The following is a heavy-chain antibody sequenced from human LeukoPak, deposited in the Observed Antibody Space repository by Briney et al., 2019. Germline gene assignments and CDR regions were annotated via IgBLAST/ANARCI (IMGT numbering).Heavy chain of an antibody. Sequence: GGSLRLSCAASGFTFSSYSMNWVRQAPGKGLEWVSSISSSSSYIYYADSVKGRFTISRDNAKNSLYLQMNSLRAEDTAVYYCARRIAVAGMVYYYYMDVWGKGTTVTV. V-gene: IGHV3-21*01. CDR1: GFTFSSYS. J-gene: IGHJ6*03. CDR3: ARRIAVAGMVYYYYMDV. CDR2: ISSSSSYI. D-gene: IGHD6-19*01.